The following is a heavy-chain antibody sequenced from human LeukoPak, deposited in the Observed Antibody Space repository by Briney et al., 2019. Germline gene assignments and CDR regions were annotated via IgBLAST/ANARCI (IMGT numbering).Heavy chain of an antibody. J-gene: IGHJ4*02. CDR2: INPNSGGT. V-gene: IGHV1-2*02. Sequence: ASVKVSCKASGYTFTGYYMHWVRQAPGQGLEWMGWINPNSGGTNYAQKFQGRVTMTRDTSTSTAYVELRSLRSDDTAVYYCARGNGDGSSWYIVTLDYWGQGTLVTVSS. CDR1: GYTFTGYY. CDR3: ARGNGDGSSWYIVTLDY. D-gene: IGHD6-13*01.